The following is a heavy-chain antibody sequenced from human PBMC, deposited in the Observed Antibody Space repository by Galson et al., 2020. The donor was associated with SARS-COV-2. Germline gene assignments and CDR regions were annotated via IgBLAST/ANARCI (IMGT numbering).Heavy chain of an antibody. Sequence: SETLSLTCTVSGGSISSAGYYWSWIRQHPGKGLEWIGYIHYSGSTSYNPSLKSRVTISVDTSKNQFSLKLSSVTAADTAVYYCARDAALYCSRTSCYAGWFDPWGQGTLVTVSS. D-gene: IGHD2-2*01. CDR3: ARDAALYCSRTSCYAGWFDP. CDR2: IHYSGST. CDR1: GGSISSAGYY. V-gene: IGHV4-31*03. J-gene: IGHJ5*02.